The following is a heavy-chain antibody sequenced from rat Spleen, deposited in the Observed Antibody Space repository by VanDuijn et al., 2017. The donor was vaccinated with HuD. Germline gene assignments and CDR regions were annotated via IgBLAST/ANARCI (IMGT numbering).Heavy chain of an antibody. J-gene: IGHJ2*01. CDR3: ARQWDY. CDR2: ITSTGGST. CDR1: GLTFNNYW. Sequence: EVQLVESGGGLVQPGRSLKLSCVVSGLTFNNYWMTWIRQAPGKGLEWVASITSTGGSTYYLDSVKGRFTISRDNAKSILYLQMDSLRSEDTATYYCARQWDYWGQGVMVTVSS. V-gene: IGHV5-31*01.